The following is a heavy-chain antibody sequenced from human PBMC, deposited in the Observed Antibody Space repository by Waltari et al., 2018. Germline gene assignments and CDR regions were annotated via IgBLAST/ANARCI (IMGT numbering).Heavy chain of an antibody. CDR2: IIPILGTA. D-gene: IGHD6-6*01. V-gene: IGHV1-69*05. Sequence: QVQLVQSGAEVKKPGSSVKVSCKASGGTFSSYAISWVRQAPGQGLEWMGGIIPILGTANYAQKFQGRVTITRDTSASTAYMELSSLRSEDTAVYYCARPYSSSNGDAFDIWGQGTMVTVSS. CDR3: ARPYSSSNGDAFDI. J-gene: IGHJ3*02. CDR1: GGTFSSYA.